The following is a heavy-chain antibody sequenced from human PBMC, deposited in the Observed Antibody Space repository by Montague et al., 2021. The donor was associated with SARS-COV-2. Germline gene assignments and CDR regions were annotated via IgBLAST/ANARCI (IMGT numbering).Heavy chain of an antibody. CDR3: ARHRRYDVVTYYPDF. Sequence: SETLSLTCSVSGGSFDSDNFFWGWIRQPPGKRLEWIGVISNGGRTFDNPSLKSRVTISAHTSRNQLSLNVKSVTAADTAVYCCARHRRYDVVTYYPDFWGQGILVTVSS. D-gene: IGHD3-9*01. CDR1: GGSFDSDNFF. V-gene: IGHV4-39*01. CDR2: ISNGGRT. J-gene: IGHJ4*02.